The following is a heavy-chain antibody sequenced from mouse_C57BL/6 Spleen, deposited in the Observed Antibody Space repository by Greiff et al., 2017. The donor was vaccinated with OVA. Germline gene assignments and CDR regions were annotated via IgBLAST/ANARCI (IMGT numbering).Heavy chain of an antibody. CDR1: GYTFTSYW. V-gene: IGHV1-69*01. CDR3: AREGVTTAPFAY. J-gene: IGHJ3*01. D-gene: IGHD2-2*01. Sequence: QVQLQQPGAELVMPGASVKLSCKASGYTFTSYWMHWVKQRPGQGLEWIGEIDPSDSYTNYNQKFKGKSTLTVDKSSSTAYMQLSSLTSEDSAVYYSAREGVTTAPFAYWGKGTLVTVSA. CDR2: IDPSDSYT.